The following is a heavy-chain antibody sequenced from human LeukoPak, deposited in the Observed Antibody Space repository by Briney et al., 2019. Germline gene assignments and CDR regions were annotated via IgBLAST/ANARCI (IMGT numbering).Heavy chain of an antibody. CDR1: GGSISSSSYY. CDR3: AREYYRSGSYPRWFDP. D-gene: IGHD3-10*01. J-gene: IGHJ5*02. CDR2: IYYSGSS. Sequence: KPSETLSLTCTVSGGSISSSSYYWGWIRQPPGKGLEWIGSIYYSGSSYYNPSLKSRITMSVDTSKNQFSLKLSSVTAADTAVYYCAREYYRSGSYPRWFDPWGQGTLVTVSS. V-gene: IGHV4-39*07.